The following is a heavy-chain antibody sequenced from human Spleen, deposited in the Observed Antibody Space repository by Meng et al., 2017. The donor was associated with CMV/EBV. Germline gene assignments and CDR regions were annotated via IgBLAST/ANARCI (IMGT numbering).Heavy chain of an antibody. CDR3: ARMRPEYYFDY. V-gene: IGHV3-38-3*01. J-gene: IGHJ4*02. Sequence: GESLKISCAASGFTVSSNEMSWVRQAPGKGLEWVSYISSTSYADSVKGRFTISRDNAKNTLYLQMNSLRAEDTAVYYCARMRPEYYFDYWGQGTLVTVSS. CDR1: GFTVSSNE. D-gene: IGHD2-15*01. CDR2: ISST.